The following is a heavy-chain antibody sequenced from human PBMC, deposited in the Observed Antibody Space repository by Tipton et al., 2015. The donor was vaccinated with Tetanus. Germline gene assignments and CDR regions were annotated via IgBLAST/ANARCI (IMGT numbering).Heavy chain of an antibody. J-gene: IGHJ6*02. CDR1: GYRFTDYW. CDR2: IYPGDSDT. V-gene: IGHV5-51*01. CDR3: ARLGFKWFFDYYYGVDV. D-gene: IGHD3-22*01. Sequence: VQLVQSGAEVKKPGESLKISCKGSGYRFTDYWIGWVRQMPGKGLEWMGIIYPGDSDTRYSPSFQGQVTISVDKSINTACLQWSSLKASDTAMYYCARLGFKWFFDYYYGVDVWGQGTTVTVSS.